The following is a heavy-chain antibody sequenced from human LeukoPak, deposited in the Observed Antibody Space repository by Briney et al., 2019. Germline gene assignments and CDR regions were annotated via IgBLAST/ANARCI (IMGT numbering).Heavy chain of an antibody. CDR2: INHSGST. CDR3: ARGLLRIAARFWTDY. Sequence: SETLSLTCAVYGGSFSGYYWSWIRQPPGKGLEWIGGINHSGSTNYNPSLKSRVTISVDTSKNQFSLKLSSVTAADTAVYYCARGLLRIAARFWTDYWGQGTLVTVSS. CDR1: GGSFSGYY. D-gene: IGHD6-6*01. V-gene: IGHV4-34*01. J-gene: IGHJ4*02.